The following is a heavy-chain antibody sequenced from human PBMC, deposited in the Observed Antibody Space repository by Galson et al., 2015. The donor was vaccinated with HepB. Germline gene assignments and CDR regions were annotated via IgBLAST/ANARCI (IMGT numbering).Heavy chain of an antibody. J-gene: IGHJ6*02. CDR2: TYYRSKWYQ. V-gene: IGHV6-1*01. CDR3: ARVRTRRPPHYYYGLDV. CDR1: GDSVSSNTAA. Sequence: CAISGDSVSSNTAAWNWIRQSPSRGLEWLGRTYYRSKWYQDYAVSVKSRMTINSDTSKNQFSLHLNSVTPEDTAVYYCARVRTRRPPHYYYGLDVRGHGTTVTVSS.